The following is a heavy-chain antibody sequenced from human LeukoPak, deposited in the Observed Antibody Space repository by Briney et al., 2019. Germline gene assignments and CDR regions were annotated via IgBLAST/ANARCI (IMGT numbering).Heavy chain of an antibody. CDR1: GGSISSYY. CDR2: IYYSGST. V-gene: IGHV4-59*01. Sequence: SETLSLTCTVSGGSISSYYWSWIRQPPGKGLEWIGYIYYSGSTNYNPSLKSRVTISVDTSKNQFSLKLSPVTAADTAVYYCAGGRRVRGVIIFDYWGQGTLVTVSS. J-gene: IGHJ4*02. D-gene: IGHD3-10*01. CDR3: AGGRRVRGVIIFDY.